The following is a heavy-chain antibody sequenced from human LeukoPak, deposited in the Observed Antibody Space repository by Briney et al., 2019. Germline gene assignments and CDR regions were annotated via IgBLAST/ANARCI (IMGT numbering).Heavy chain of an antibody. Sequence: PSETLSLTCTVSGGSISSSSYYWGWIRQPPGKWLEWIGSIYYSVSTYYNTSLKSRVTISVDTSKNQFSLKLSSVTAADTAVYYCARDTPSSSTQYNWFDHWGQGTLVTVSS. V-gene: IGHV4-39*07. CDR1: GGSISSSSYY. D-gene: IGHD2-2*01. J-gene: IGHJ5*02. CDR2: IYYSVST. CDR3: ARDTPSSSTQYNWFDH.